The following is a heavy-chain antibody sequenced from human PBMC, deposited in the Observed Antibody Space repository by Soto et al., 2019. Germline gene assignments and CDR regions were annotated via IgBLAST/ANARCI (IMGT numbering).Heavy chain of an antibody. V-gene: IGHV3-23*01. CDR1: GFIFSNAW. Sequence: PGGSLRLSCSASGFIFSNAWMSWVRQAPGKGLEWVSAISGSGGSTYYADFVKGRFTISRDNSKNTLYLQMNSLRAEDTAVYYCAKGYCSGGSCPYYYYYGMDVWGQGTTVTVSS. D-gene: IGHD2-15*01. CDR3: AKGYCSGGSCPYYYYYGMDV. CDR2: ISGSGGST. J-gene: IGHJ6*02.